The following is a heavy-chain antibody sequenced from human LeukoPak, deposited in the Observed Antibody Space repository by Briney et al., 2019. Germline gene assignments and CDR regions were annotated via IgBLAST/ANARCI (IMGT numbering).Heavy chain of an antibody. Sequence: PGGSLRLSCAASGFTFDDYAMHWVRQAPGKGLEWVSGISWNSGSIGYADSVKGRFTISRDNAKNSLYLQMNSLRAEDTAVYYCAGGLSGYSSSLGYWGQGTLVTVSS. CDR1: GFTFDDYA. CDR3: AGGLSGYSSSLGY. V-gene: IGHV3-9*01. CDR2: ISWNSGSI. J-gene: IGHJ4*02. D-gene: IGHD6-6*01.